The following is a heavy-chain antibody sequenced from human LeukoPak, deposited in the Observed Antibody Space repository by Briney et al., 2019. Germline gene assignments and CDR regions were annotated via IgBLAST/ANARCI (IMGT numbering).Heavy chain of an antibody. J-gene: IGHJ4*02. CDR3: AKRETYYYDSSGYWLDY. CDR2: ISGSGGST. Sequence: GSLRLSCAASGFTFSSYAMSWVRQAPGKGLEWVSAISGSGGSTYYADSVKGRFTISRDNSKNTLYLQMNSLRAEDTAVYYCAKRETYYYDSSGYWLDYWGQGTLVTVSS. CDR1: GFTFSSYA. D-gene: IGHD3-22*01. V-gene: IGHV3-23*01.